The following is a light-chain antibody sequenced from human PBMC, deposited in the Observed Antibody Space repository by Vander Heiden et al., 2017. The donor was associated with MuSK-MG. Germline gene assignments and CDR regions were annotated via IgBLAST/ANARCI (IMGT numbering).Light chain of an antibody. Sequence: DIHVTQSPSTLSASVGETVTITCRASQSLSGWLAWYQQKPGKAPKLLIYDASTLQRGVPSRFSGSGSGAEFTLTITGLQPDDFATYYCQQDNSFSQTFGQGTKLEI. CDR1: QSLSGW. CDR3: QQDNSFSQT. CDR2: DAS. V-gene: IGKV1-5*01. J-gene: IGKJ2*01.